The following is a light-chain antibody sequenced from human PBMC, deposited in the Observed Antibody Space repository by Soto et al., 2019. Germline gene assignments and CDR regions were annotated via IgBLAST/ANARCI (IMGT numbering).Light chain of an antibody. J-gene: IGLJ2*01. CDR3: SSYTSSSTLVV. V-gene: IGLV2-14*01. CDR2: EVS. CDR1: SSDGGGYNY. Sequence: VLTQPASVSVSPGQSITISCTGTSSDGGGYNYVSWYQQHPGKAPKLMIYEVSNRPSGVSNRFSGSKSGSTASLTISGLQAEDEADYYCSSYTSSSTLVVFGGGTQLTVL.